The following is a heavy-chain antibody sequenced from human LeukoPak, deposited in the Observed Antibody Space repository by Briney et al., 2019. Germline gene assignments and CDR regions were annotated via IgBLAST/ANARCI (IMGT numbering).Heavy chain of an antibody. CDR1: GFTFNSYS. J-gene: IGHJ6*03. CDR3: AKGGYYYGSGSYKDMDV. D-gene: IGHD3-10*01. CDR2: ISSSSRFI. V-gene: IGHV3-21*01. Sequence: PGGSLRLSCAASGFTFNSYSMNWFRRAPGKGLEWVSSISSSSRFIYYADSVKGRFTISRDNSKNTLYLQMNSLRAEDTAVYYCAKGGYYYGSGSYKDMDVWGKGTTVTISS.